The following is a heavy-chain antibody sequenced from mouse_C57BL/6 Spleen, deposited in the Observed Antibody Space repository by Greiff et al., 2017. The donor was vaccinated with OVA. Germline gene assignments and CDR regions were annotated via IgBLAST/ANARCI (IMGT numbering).Heavy chain of an antibody. CDR2: INPSPGGT. D-gene: IGHD1-1*01. V-gene: IGHV1-42*01. J-gene: IGHJ3*01. CDR3: AGGHGSSLAWFAY. CDR1: GYSFTGYY. Sequence: VQLQQSGPELVKPGASVKISCKASGYSFTGYYMNWVKQSPEKSLEWIGEINPSPGGTTYNQKFKAKAPLTVDKSSSTAYMQLKSLTSEDSAVYYCAGGHGSSLAWFAYWGQGTLVTVSA.